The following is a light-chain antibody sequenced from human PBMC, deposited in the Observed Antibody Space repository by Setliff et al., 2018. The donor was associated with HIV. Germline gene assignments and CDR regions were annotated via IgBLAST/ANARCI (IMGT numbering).Light chain of an antibody. Sequence: QSALTQPPSASESPGQSVTISCTGTSSDVGGYNYVSWYQQHPGKAPKLMIYEVSKRPSGVPDRFSGSKSGNTASLTVSGLQAEDEADYYCSSYTSSSPPYVFGTGTKVTVL. CDR1: SSDVGGYNY. CDR2: EVS. CDR3: SSYTSSSPPYV. V-gene: IGLV2-8*01. J-gene: IGLJ1*01.